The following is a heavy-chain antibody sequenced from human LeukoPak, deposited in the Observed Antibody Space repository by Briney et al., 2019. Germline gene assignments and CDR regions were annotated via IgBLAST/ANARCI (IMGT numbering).Heavy chain of an antibody. CDR2: ISGSGGST. Sequence: GGSLTLSCVASGFTFSTYTMNWIRQAPGKGLEWVSVISGSGGSTYYADSVKGRFTISRDNSKNTLYLQMNSLRAEDTAVYYCAKVGTSYCGGDCYFDYWGQGTLVTVSS. D-gene: IGHD2-21*02. J-gene: IGHJ4*02. CDR3: AKVGTSYCGGDCYFDY. CDR1: GFTFSTYT. V-gene: IGHV3-23*01.